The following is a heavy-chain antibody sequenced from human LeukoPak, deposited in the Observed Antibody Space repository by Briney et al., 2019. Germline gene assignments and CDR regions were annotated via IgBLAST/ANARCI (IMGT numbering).Heavy chain of an antibody. Sequence: GRSLRLSCAASGFTFSSYGMHWVRQAPGKGLEWVSVIYSGGSTYYADSVKGRFTISRDNSKNTLYLQMNSLRAEDTAVYYCARRSGYYPPYFDYWGQGTLVTVSS. CDR3: ARRSGYYPPYFDY. CDR2: IYSGGST. D-gene: IGHD3-3*01. V-gene: IGHV3-NL1*01. J-gene: IGHJ4*02. CDR1: GFTFSSYG.